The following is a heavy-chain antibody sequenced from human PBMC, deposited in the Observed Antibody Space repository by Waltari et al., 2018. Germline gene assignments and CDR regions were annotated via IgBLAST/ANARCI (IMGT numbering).Heavy chain of an antibody. V-gene: IGHV3-23*01. D-gene: IGHD3-10*01. Sequence: EVQLLESGGGLVQPGGSLRLSCAASGFTFSSYAMSWVRQAPGKGLEWVSAISGSGGSTYYADSVKRRFTISRDNSKETLYLQMNSLSAEDTAVYYCAKDLGYGSGQPAGKDDAFDIWGQGTMVTVSS. CDR2: ISGSGGST. CDR1: GFTFSSYA. CDR3: AKDLGYGSGQPAGKDDAFDI. J-gene: IGHJ3*02.